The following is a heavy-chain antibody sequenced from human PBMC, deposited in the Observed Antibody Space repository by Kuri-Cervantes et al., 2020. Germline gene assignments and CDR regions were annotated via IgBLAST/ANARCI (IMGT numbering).Heavy chain of an antibody. CDR3: AKADSSSLSTNWFDP. V-gene: IGHV3-9*01. CDR2: ISGSGGST. CDR1: GFTFDDYA. J-gene: IGHJ5*02. Sequence: SLKISCAASGFTFDDYAMHWVRQAPGKGLEWVSAISGSGGSTYYADSVKGRFTISRDNAKNSLYLQMNSLRAEDTALYYCAKADSSSLSTNWFDPWGQGTLVTVSS. D-gene: IGHD6-13*01.